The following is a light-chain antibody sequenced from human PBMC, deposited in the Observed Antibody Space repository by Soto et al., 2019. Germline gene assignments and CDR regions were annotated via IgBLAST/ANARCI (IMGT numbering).Light chain of an antibody. J-gene: IGKJ5*01. CDR2: GAS. CDR3: QQYKTWPL. Sequence: MMMTQYPATLSGSPGERVTLSCRTSHSVNSHVAWYQQKPGQAPRLLLYGASTRATGIPVRFSGSGFGTEFTLTISSLKSEDFAVYYCQQYKTWPLFGHGTRLEIK. CDR1: HSVNSH. V-gene: IGKV3-15*01.